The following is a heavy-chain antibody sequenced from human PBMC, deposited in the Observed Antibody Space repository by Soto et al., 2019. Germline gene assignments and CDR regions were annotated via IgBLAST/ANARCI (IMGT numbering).Heavy chain of an antibody. CDR3: ARLGAYYQSLVP. D-gene: IGHD2-21*01. J-gene: IGHJ5*02. V-gene: IGHV4-30-4*01. CDR1: GGSISSGDYY. Sequence: SETLSLTCTVSGGSISSGDYYWSWIRQPPGKGLEWIGYIYNSGSTYYNPSLKSRLIISVDMSKNQFSLKLSSVTAADTAVYYCARLGAYYQSLVPWGPGILVSVSS. CDR2: IYNSGST.